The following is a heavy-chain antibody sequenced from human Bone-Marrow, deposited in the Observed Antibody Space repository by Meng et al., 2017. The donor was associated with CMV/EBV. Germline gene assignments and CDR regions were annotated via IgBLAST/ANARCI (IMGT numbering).Heavy chain of an antibody. CDR1: GYTFTSYD. CDR3: ARELVGATRAYFDY. V-gene: IGHV1-8*01. CDR2: MNPNSGNT. Sequence: ASVKVSCKASGYTFTSYDINWVRQATGQGLEWMGWMNPNSGNTGYAQKFQGRVTMTRNTSISTAYMELSSLRSEDTAVYYCARELVGATRAYFDYWGQGTLVTVSS. J-gene: IGHJ4*02. D-gene: IGHD1-26*01.